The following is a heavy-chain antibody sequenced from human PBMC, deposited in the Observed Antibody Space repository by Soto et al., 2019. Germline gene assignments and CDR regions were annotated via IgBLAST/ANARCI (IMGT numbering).Heavy chain of an antibody. Sequence: ESGGGVVQPGRSLKLSCAASGFTFSNYAIHWVRQAPGKGLEWVAVIASDGKDKRYADSVKGRFTISRDNSKNTVYLQMNSLRGKDTAVYYCAKDGAIAAADYFFDYWGQGSLVTVSS. J-gene: IGHJ4*02. V-gene: IGHV3-30*18. CDR2: IASDGKDK. CDR3: AKDGAIAAADYFFDY. D-gene: IGHD6-13*01. CDR1: GFTFSNYA.